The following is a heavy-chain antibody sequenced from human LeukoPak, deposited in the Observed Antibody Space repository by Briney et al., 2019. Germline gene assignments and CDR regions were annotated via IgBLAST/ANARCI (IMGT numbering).Heavy chain of an antibody. D-gene: IGHD3-3*01. J-gene: IGHJ5*02. CDR3: ARSPIPSFGVASLDP. V-gene: IGHV1-2*02. CDR2: INPNSGTT. CDR1: VYTFTGYY. Sequence: GASVKVSCKASVYTFTGYYMHSVRQAPGQGLEWMGWINPNSGTTNYAQKFQGRVTMTRDTSITTGYMELSSLSSDDTAIYYCARSPIPSFGVASLDPWGQGTLVTVSS.